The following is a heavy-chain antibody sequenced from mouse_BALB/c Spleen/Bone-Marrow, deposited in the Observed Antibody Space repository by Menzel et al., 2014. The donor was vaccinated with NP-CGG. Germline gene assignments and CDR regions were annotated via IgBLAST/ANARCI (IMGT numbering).Heavy chain of an antibody. V-gene: IGHV1-7*01. J-gene: IGHJ2*01. CDR2: INPSTGYA. CDR1: GYTFTDTW. CDR3: ARDY. Sequence: VQLQQSGPELAKPGASVKMSCKASGYTFTDTWIRWIKQRPGQGLEWIGYINPSTGYAEYNQNFKDKATLTVGKSSSTAYMQLSSLTSEDSAVYYCARDYWGQGTTLTVSS.